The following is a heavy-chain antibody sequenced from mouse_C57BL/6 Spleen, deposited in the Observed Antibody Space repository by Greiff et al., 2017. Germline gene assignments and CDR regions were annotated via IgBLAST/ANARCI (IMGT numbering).Heavy chain of an antibody. J-gene: IGHJ4*01. CDR3: EKRGPYYGSSYDAMDY. D-gene: IGHD1-1*01. V-gene: IGHV1-80*01. CDR1: GYAFSSYW. CDR2: IYPGDGDT. Sequence: QVQLQQSGAELVKPGASVKISCKASGYAFSSYWMNWVKQRPGKGLEWIGQIYPGDGDTNYNGKFKGKATLTADKSSSTAYMQLSSLTSEDSAVYFWEKRGPYYGSSYDAMDYWGQGTSVTVSS.